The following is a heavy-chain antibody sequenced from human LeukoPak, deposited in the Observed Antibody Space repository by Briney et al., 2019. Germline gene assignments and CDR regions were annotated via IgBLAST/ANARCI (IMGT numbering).Heavy chain of an antibody. CDR1: GDSISDYY. V-gene: IGHV4-59*01. CDR3: ARLYYYDSSGYIADY. Sequence: SETLSLTCSASGDSISDYYWSWIRQPPGKGLEWIGHIYYSGDTNSNSSLKSRVAISMDTSKNQFSLRLSSVTAADTAVYYCARLYYYDSSGYIADYWGQGTLVTVSS. CDR2: IYYSGDT. D-gene: IGHD3-22*01. J-gene: IGHJ4*02.